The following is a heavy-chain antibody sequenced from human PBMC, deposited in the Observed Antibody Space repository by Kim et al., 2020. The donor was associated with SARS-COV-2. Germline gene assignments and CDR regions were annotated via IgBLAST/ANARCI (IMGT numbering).Heavy chain of an antibody. CDR2: ISGSGGST. CDR1: GFTFSSYA. Sequence: GGSLRLSCAASGFTFSSYAMSWVRQAPGKGLEWVSAISGSGGSTYYADSVKGRFTISRDNSKNTLYLQMNSLRAEDTAVYYCARDVITMVRGVLPRGYFDYWGQGTLVTVSS. CDR3: ARDVITMVRGVLPRGYFDY. D-gene: IGHD3-10*01. V-gene: IGHV3-23*01. J-gene: IGHJ4*02.